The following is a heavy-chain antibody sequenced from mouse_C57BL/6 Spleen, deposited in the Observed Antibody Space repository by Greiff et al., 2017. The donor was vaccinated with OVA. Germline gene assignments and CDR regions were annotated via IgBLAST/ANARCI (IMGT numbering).Heavy chain of an antibody. D-gene: IGHD1-1*01. J-gene: IGHJ2*01. Sequence: QVQLKESGAELARPGASVKMSCKASGYTFTSYTMHWVKQRPGQGLEWIGYINPSSGYTKYNQKFKDKATLTADKSSSTAYMQLSSLTSEDSAVYYCAREGIFYYEDYWGQGTTLTVSS. CDR2: INPSSGYT. CDR1: GYTFTSYT. CDR3: AREGIFYYEDY. V-gene: IGHV1-4*01.